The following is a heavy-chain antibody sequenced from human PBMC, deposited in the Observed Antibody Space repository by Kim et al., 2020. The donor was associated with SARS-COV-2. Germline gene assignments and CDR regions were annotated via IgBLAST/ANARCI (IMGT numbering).Heavy chain of an antibody. CDR3: TTDVYYDILTGPSKLYGMDV. J-gene: IGHJ6*02. D-gene: IGHD3-9*01. Sequence: GGSLRLSCAASGFTFSNAWMSWVRQAPGKGLEWVGRIKSKTDGGTTDYAAPVKGRFTISRDDSKNTLYLQMNSLKTEDTAVYYCTTDVYYDILTGPSKLYGMDVWGQGTTGTVSS. CDR2: IKSKTDGGTT. V-gene: IGHV3-15*01. CDR1: GFTFSNAW.